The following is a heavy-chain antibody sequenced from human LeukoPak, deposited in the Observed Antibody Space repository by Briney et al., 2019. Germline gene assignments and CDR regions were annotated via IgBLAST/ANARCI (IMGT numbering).Heavy chain of an antibody. J-gene: IGHJ6*02. CDR2: IRYDGSNK. V-gene: IGHV3-30*02. D-gene: IGHD4-17*01. Sequence: PGGSLRLSCAASGFTFSSYGMHWVRQAPGKGLEWVAFIRYDGSNKYYADSVKGRFTISRDNSKNTLYLQMNSLRAEDTAVYYCARGKSDDDDYGDHTPSRIPYYYYYGMDVWGQGTTVTVSS. CDR3: ARGKSDDDDYGDHTPSRIPYYYYYGMDV. CDR1: GFTFSSYG.